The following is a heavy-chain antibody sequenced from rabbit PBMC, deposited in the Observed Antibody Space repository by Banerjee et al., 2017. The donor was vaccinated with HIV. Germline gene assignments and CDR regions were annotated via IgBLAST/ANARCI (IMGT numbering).Heavy chain of an antibody. D-gene: IGHD6-1*01. CDR2: IDTGDGST. J-gene: IGHJ3*01. CDR1: GFSFSSSYY. Sequence: QSLEESGGDLVKPGASLTLTCTASGFSFSSSYYMCWVRQAPGKGLEWIGCIDTGDGSTYYASWAKGRITTSKASSTTVTLQMTSLTAADTATYFCARPYGGSAGYGYATDGRLDLWGPGTLVTVS. CDR3: ARPYGGSAGYGYATDGRLDL. V-gene: IGHV1S40*01.